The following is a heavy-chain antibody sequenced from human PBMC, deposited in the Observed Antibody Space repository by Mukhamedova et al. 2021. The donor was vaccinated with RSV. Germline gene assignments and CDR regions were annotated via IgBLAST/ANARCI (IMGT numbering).Heavy chain of an antibody. Sequence: HSGSTNYNPSLKSRVTISVDTSKNQFSLKLSSVTAADTAVYYCARGEIVVVPAADRGGYYYMDVWGQGTTVAVSS. V-gene: IGHV4-34*01. CDR3: ARGEIVVVPAADRGGYYYMDV. CDR2: HSGST. D-gene: IGHD2-2*01. J-gene: IGHJ6*03.